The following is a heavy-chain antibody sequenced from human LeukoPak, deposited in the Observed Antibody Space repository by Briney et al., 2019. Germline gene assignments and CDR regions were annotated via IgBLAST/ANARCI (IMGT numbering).Heavy chain of an antibody. CDR2: ISGSGDST. CDR1: GFTFTSYA. CDR3: ARVQYGNLSGSYRTFFDF. J-gene: IGHJ4*02. D-gene: IGHD3-10*01. Sequence: GGSLRLSCAVSGFTFTSYAISWVRQAPGKGLEWVLTISGSGDSTYYADSVKGRFTLSRDKSKNTVYLQMDSLRVAETAVYYCARVQYGNLSGSYRTFFDFWGQGALVTVSP. V-gene: IGHV3-23*01.